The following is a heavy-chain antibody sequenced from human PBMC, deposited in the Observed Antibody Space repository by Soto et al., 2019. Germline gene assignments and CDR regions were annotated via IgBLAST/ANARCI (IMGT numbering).Heavy chain of an antibody. CDR2: ISYDGSNK. J-gene: IGHJ4*02. CDR1: GFTFSSYG. CDR3: AKVGAIQLWFLFDY. V-gene: IGHV3-30*18. Sequence: GGSLRLSCAASGFTFSSYGMHWVRQAPGKGLEWVAVISYDGSNKYYADSVKGRFTISRDNSKNTLYQQMNSLRAEDTAVYYCAKVGAIQLWFLFDYWGQGTLVTVSS. D-gene: IGHD5-18*01.